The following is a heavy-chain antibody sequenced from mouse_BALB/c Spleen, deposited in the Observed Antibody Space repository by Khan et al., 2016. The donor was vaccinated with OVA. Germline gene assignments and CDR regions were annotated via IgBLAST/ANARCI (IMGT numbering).Heavy chain of an antibody. CDR1: GYTFTSYY. J-gene: IGHJ3*01. Sequence: QVRLQQSGPELVKPGASVRISCKASGYTFTSYYIHWVKQRPGQGLEWIGWIFPGNVNSNYNERFKGKATLTADKSSSTAYMQLSSLTSEDSAVYFCARAGYGSFAYWSQGTLVTVSA. CDR3: ARAGYGSFAY. CDR2: IFPGNVNS. V-gene: IGHV1S56*01. D-gene: IGHD2-10*02.